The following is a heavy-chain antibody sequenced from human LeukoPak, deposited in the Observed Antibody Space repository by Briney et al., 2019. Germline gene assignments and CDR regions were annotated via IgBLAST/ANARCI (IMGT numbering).Heavy chain of an antibody. CDR1: GFTVSSNY. V-gene: IGHV3-53*01. CDR3: ARDESFYGSGRYY. CDR2: IYSGGST. Sequence: PGGSLRLSCAASGFTVSSNYMSWVRQAPGKGLEWVSVIYSGGSTYYADSVKGRFTISRDNSKKTLYLQMNSLRAEDTAVYYCARDESFYGSGRYYWGQGNLVTVSS. J-gene: IGHJ4*02. D-gene: IGHD3-10*01.